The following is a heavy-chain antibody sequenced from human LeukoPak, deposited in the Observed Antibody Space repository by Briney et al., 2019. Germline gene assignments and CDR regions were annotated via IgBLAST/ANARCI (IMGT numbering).Heavy chain of an antibody. J-gene: IGHJ6*02. CDR1: GFTFSNYW. D-gene: IGHD6-19*01. Sequence: AGGSLLLSCASSGFTFSNYWMRWVRQAPGKGLEWVANIKQDGSEKYYVDSVKGRFTISRHNAKNSLYLQMNSLRAEDTAVYYCARDRSGSGWYYFYYGMDVWGQGTTVTVSS. V-gene: IGHV3-7*04. CDR3: ARDRSGSGWYYFYYGMDV. CDR2: IKQDGSEK.